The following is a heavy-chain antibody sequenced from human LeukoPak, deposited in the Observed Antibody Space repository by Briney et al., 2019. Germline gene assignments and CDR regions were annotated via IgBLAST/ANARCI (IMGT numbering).Heavy chain of an antibody. Sequence: SETPSLTCTVSGGSIRSYHWGWIRQPPGQGLEWIGYIYNSGSTNYNPSLKSRVTISVDTSKNQFSLNLSSVTAADTAAYYCARRYYCDSHHDYWGQGTLVTVSS. CDR1: GGSIRSYH. CDR2: IYNSGST. D-gene: IGHD3-22*01. CDR3: ARRYYCDSHHDY. V-gene: IGHV4-59*08. J-gene: IGHJ4*02.